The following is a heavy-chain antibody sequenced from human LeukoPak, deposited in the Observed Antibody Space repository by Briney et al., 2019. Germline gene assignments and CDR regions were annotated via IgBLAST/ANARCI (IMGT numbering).Heavy chain of an antibody. CDR2: ISGSGGST. CDR3: ARGKNWNSDAFDI. Sequence: PGGSLRLSCAASGFTFSSYAMSWVRQAPGKGLEWVSAISGSGGSTYYADSVKGRFTISRDNSKNSLYLQMNSLRAEDTALYYCARGKNWNSDAFDIWGQGTMVTVSS. CDR1: GFTFSSYA. V-gene: IGHV3-23*01. D-gene: IGHD1-7*01. J-gene: IGHJ3*02.